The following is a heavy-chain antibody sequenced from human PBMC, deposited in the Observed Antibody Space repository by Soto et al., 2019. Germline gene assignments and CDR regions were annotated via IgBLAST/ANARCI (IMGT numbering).Heavy chain of an antibody. V-gene: IGHV1-2*02. Sequence: ASEKVSCTAAGYTFTGYYMHWVRQAPGQGLEWMGWINPNSGGTNYAQKFQGRVTMTRDTSISTAYMELSRLRSDDTAVYYCARDDSGYDRPTIDYWGQGTLVTVSS. CDR3: ARDDSGYDRPTIDY. CDR2: INPNSGGT. J-gene: IGHJ4*02. D-gene: IGHD5-12*01. CDR1: GYTFTGYY.